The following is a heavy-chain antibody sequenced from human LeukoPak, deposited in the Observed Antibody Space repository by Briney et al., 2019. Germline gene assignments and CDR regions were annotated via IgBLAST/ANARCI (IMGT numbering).Heavy chain of an antibody. CDR1: GYTFTSYY. CDR3: ARGEVRGVIITAYDAFDI. D-gene: IGHD3-10*01. V-gene: IGHV1-46*01. CDR2: INPSGGST. J-gene: IGHJ3*02. Sequence: GASVKVSCKASGYTFTSYYMHWVRQAPGQGLEWMGIINPSGGSTSYAQKFQGRVTMTRDTSTSTVYMELSSLRSEDTAVYHCARGEVRGVIITAYDAFDIWGQGTMVTVSS.